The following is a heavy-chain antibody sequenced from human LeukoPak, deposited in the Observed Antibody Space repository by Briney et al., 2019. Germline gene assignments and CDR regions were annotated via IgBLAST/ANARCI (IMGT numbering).Heavy chain of an antibody. D-gene: IGHD4-17*01. J-gene: IGHJ3*02. CDR2: TYYSGTS. Sequence: PSETLSLTCTVSGGSISSYYWTWIRQHPGKGLEWIGFTYYSGTSHYHTSLKSRVTISVDTSKNQFSLRLNSVTAADTAVYYCARGGDDYGNLDIWGQGTMVTVSS. CDR3: ARGGDDYGNLDI. CDR1: GGSISSYY. V-gene: IGHV4-59*12.